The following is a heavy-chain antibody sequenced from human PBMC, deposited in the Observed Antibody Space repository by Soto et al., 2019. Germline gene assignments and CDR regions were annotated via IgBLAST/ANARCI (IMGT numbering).Heavy chain of an antibody. V-gene: IGHV4-61*01. J-gene: IGHJ6*02. CDR1: GGNISSGCYY. CDR3: ARDRSIAVAGKYYYYGMDV. Sequence: ETLSLTCTVSGGNISSGCYYWSWIRQHPGKGLEWIGYIYYSGSTNYNPSLKSRVTISVDTSKNQFSLKLSSVTAADTAVYYCARDRSIAVAGKYYYYGMDVWGQGTTVTVSS. D-gene: IGHD6-19*01. CDR2: IYYSGST.